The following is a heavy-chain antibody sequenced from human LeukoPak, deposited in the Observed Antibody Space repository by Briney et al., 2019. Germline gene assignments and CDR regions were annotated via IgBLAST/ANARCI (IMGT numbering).Heavy chain of an antibody. CDR2: ISGSGGIT. Sequence: PGGSLRLSCAASGFTFSNYAMSWVRQAPGRGLEWVSAISGSGGITYYADSVKGRFTISRDNSKNTLYLQMNSLRAEGTAVYYCAKVPSYYYDSSGYYYIDYWGQGTLVTVSS. J-gene: IGHJ4*02. CDR1: GFTFSNYA. V-gene: IGHV3-23*01. CDR3: AKVPSYYYDSSGYYYIDY. D-gene: IGHD3-22*01.